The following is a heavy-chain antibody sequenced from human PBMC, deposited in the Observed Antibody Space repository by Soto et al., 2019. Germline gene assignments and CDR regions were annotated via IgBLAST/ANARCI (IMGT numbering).Heavy chain of an antibody. CDR2: ISWNSGSI. CDR1: GFTFDDYA. J-gene: IGHJ4*02. V-gene: IGHV3-9*01. CDR3: AKDVSSSSTYYFDY. Sequence: QPGGSLRLSCAASGFTFDDYAMHWVRQAPGKGLEWVSGISWNSGSIGYADSVKGRFTISRDNAKNSLYLQMNSLRPEDTALYYCAKDVSSSSTYYFDYWGQGTLVTVSS. D-gene: IGHD6-6*01.